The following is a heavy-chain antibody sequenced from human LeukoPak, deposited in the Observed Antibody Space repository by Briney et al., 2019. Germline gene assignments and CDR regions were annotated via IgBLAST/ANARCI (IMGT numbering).Heavy chain of an antibody. CDR1: GFTFSSYG. V-gene: IGHV3-33*06. CDR3: AKSPMVRGVKVEFDY. J-gene: IGHJ4*02. Sequence: QPGRSLRLSCAASGFTFSSYGMHWVRQAPGKGLEWVAVIWYDGTNKYYADSVKGRFTISRDNSKNTLYLQMNSLRAEDTAVYYCAKSPMVRGVKVEFDYWGQGTLVTVSS. D-gene: IGHD3-10*01. CDR2: IWYDGTNK.